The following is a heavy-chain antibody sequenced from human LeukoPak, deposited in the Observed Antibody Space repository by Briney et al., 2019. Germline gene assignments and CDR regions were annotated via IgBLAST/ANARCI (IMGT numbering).Heavy chain of an antibody. CDR1: GDSVSSNSAA. J-gene: IGHJ6*02. Sequence: SQTLSLTCALSGDSVSSNSAAWNWIRQSPSRGLEWLGRTYYRSKWYNDYAVSVKSRITINPDTSKNQFSLQLNSVTPEDTAVYYCARAPYYGSGSYYIDYYYGMDVWGQGTTVTVSS. CDR2: TYYRSKWYN. CDR3: ARAPYYGSGSYYIDYYYGMDV. D-gene: IGHD3-10*01. V-gene: IGHV6-1*01.